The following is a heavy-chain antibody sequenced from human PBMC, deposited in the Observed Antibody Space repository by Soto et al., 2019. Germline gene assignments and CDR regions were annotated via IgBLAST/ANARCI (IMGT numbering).Heavy chain of an antibody. V-gene: IGHV3-48*03. J-gene: IGHJ3*01. D-gene: IGHD2-15*01. CDR3: ARRGSC. CDR2: IHPAGQPI. Sequence: EVQLVESGGGLVQPGGSLRLSCVSSGFTFSISEMYWVRQAPGKGLEWVSYIHPAGQPIFYADSVKGRFTISRDNAKNSLYLQRDSARGETTDVYYCARRGSCGGQGTKVTAST. CDR1: GFTFSISE.